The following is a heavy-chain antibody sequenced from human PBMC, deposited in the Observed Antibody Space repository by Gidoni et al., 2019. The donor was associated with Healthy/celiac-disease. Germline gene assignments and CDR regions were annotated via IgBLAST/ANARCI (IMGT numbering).Heavy chain of an antibody. D-gene: IGHD4-17*01. Sequence: EVQLVESVGCLVQPGGSLRLSCAASCFTFSSYSMNWVRQAPGKGLEWVSYISSSSSTIYYADSVKGRFTISRDNAKNSLYLKMNSLRDEDTAVYYCARGGAYGDYEGYWGQGTLVTVSS. CDR1: CFTFSSYS. V-gene: IGHV3-48*02. CDR3: ARGGAYGDYEGY. CDR2: ISSSSSTI. J-gene: IGHJ4*02.